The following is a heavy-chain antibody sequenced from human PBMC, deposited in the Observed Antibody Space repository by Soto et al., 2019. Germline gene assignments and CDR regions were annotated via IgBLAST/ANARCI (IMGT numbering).Heavy chain of an antibody. CDR2: IYYSGST. CDR3: ARGGGYSNPYNFDY. CDR1: GGSISTYY. V-gene: IGHV4-59*01. Sequence: KPSETLSLTCTVSGGSISTYYWTWIRQPPGKGLEWIGYIYYSGSTNYNPSLKSRVTISEDTSKKQFSLKLNSVTAADTAVYYCARGGGYSNPYNFDYWGQGTLVTVSS. D-gene: IGHD5-18*01. J-gene: IGHJ4*02.